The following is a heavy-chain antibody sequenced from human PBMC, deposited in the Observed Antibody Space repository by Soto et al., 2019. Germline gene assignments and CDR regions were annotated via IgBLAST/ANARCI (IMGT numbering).Heavy chain of an antibody. CDR1: GFTFSSYA. Sequence: EVQLLESGGGLVQPGGSLRLSCAASGFTFSSYAMSWVRQAPGKGLEWVSAISGSGGSTYYADSVKGRFTISRDNSKNTLYLQMNSLRAEDTAVYYCAKDSVDSLIEVVVAYYFDYWGQGTLVTVSS. J-gene: IGHJ4*02. CDR3: AKDSVDSLIEVVVAYYFDY. V-gene: IGHV3-23*01. D-gene: IGHD2-15*01. CDR2: ISGSGGST.